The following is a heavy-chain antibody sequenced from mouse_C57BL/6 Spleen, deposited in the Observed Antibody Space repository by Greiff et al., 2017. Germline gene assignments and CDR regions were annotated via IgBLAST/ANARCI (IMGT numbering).Heavy chain of an antibody. V-gene: IGHV3-6*01. CDR1: GYSITSGYY. CDR3: ATETAQAPFAY. D-gene: IGHD3-2*02. Sequence: DVKLVESGPGLVKPSQSLSLTCSVTGYSITSGYYWNWIRQFPGNKLEWMGYISYDGSNNYNPSLKNRISITRDTSKNQFFLKLNSVTTEDTATYYCATETAQAPFAYWGQGTLVTVSA. J-gene: IGHJ3*01. CDR2: ISYDGSN.